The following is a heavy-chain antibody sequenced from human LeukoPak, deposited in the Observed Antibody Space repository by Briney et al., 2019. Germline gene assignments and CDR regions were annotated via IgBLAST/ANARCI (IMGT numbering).Heavy chain of an antibody. CDR2: ISSSSTTT. V-gene: IGHV3-48*02. CDR1: GFTFSSHS. Sequence: GGSLRLSCAASGFTFSSHSMNWVRQAPGKGLEWVSYISSSSTTTLYADSVKGRFTISRDNAKNSLYLQMNSLRDEDTAVCYCARGHGDYAPEFDGWGQGTLVTVSS. CDR3: ARGHGDYAPEFDG. J-gene: IGHJ4*02. D-gene: IGHD4-17*01.